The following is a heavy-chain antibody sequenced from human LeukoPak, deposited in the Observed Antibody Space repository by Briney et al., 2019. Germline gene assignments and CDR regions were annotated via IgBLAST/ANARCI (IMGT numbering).Heavy chain of an antibody. CDR1: GGSISSYY. CDR3: ARDSYYYGMDV. Sequence: SQTLSLTCTVSGGSISSYYWSWIRQPPGKGQEWIGYIYYSGSTNYIPSLKSRVTISVDTSKNQFSLKLSSVTAADTAVYYCARDSYYYGMDVWGQGTTVTVSS. J-gene: IGHJ6*02. V-gene: IGHV4-59*01. CDR2: IYYSGST.